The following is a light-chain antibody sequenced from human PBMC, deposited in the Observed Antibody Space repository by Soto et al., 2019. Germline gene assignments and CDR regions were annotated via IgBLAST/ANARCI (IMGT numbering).Light chain of an antibody. J-gene: IGLJ7*01. Sequence: QSALTQPPSASGSPGQSVTISCTGTSSDVGGYNYVSWYQQHPGKAPKLVIYEVTKRPSGVPDRFFGSRSGNTASLTVSGLQAEDEADYYCSSYAGSNNPFVFGTGTQLTVL. CDR1: SSDVGGYNY. CDR3: SSYAGSNNPFV. V-gene: IGLV2-8*01. CDR2: EVT.